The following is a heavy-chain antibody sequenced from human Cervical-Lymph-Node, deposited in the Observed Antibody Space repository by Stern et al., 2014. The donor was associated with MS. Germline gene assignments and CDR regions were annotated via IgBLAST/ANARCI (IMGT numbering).Heavy chain of an antibody. J-gene: IGHJ2*01. D-gene: IGHD6-19*01. CDR3: AKDWEPEVAGFTRLGYFDL. CDR1: GFTFDDYA. Sequence: EVQLVESGGGLVQPGRSLRLSCAASGFTFDDYAMHWVRQAPGKGLEWVSGISWNSGSIGYADFVKVRFTISRDNAKNSLYLQMNSLRAEDTALYYCAKDWEPEVAGFTRLGYFDLWGRGTLVTVSS. CDR2: ISWNSGSI. V-gene: IGHV3-9*01.